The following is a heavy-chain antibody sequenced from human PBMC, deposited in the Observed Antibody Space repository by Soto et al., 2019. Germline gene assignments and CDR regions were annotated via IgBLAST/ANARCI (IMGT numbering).Heavy chain of an antibody. J-gene: IGHJ6*02. CDR2: ISSSGDAT. CDR1: GFTFSTYA. D-gene: IGHD3-3*01. Sequence: GSLILSCAASGFTFSTYAMTWVRQAPGKGLEWVSIISSSGDATYYLDSVKGRFTISRDNSRNTLNLQMHSLRAEDTAVYYCAKNGDFWSWGMDVWGQGTTVTVSS. CDR3: AKNGDFWSWGMDV. V-gene: IGHV3-23*01.